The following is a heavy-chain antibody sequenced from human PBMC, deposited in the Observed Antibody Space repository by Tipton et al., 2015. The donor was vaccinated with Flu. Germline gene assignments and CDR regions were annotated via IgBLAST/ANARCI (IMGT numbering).Heavy chain of an antibody. V-gene: IGHV3-49*03. D-gene: IGHD3-16*02. CDR1: GFTFGDYA. Sequence: SLRLSCTASGFTFGDYAMSWFRQAPGKGLEWVGFVRSKAYGGTTESAASVKARFTISRDDSKNIAYLQMNSLKIEDTAVYYCTRGAYVRDLSDPWGQGTLVIVSS. CDR3: TRGAYVRDLSDP. CDR2: VRSKAYGGTT. J-gene: IGHJ5*02.